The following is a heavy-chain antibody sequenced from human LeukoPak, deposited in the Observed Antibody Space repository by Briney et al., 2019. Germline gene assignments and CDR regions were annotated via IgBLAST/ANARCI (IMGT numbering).Heavy chain of an antibody. D-gene: IGHD6-13*01. Sequence: SETLSLTCTVSDDSISSDNYYWSWMRQPAGMGLEGIGRIWADGAPTYGPSLKSRVTISVDPSKNQFSLRLSSVTAADTAVYYCARDLEDSSSWLGYWGQGTLVTVSS. CDR3: ARDLEDSSSWLGY. J-gene: IGHJ4*02. CDR2: IWADGAP. CDR1: DDSISSDNYY. V-gene: IGHV4-61*02.